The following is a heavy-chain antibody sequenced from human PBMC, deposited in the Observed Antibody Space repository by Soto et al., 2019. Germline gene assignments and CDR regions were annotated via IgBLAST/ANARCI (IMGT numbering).Heavy chain of an antibody. D-gene: IGHD6-6*01. CDR2: ISYDGNNK. V-gene: IGHV3-30*18. J-gene: IGHJ2*01. CDR1: GFTFSSYG. Sequence: QVQLVESGGGVVQPGRSLRLSCAASGFTFSSYGMHWVRQAPGKGLEWVAVISYDGNNKHHVDSVKGRFTISRDNSKNSLYLQMNSLKAEDTAVYYCAKDRLAARPYWYIDLWGRGTLVTVSS. CDR3: AKDRLAARPYWYIDL.